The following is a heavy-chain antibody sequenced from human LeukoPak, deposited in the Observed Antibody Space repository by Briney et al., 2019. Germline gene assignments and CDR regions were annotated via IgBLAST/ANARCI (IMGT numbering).Heavy chain of an antibody. J-gene: IGHJ5*02. Sequence: ASVKVSCKASGYSFTTYYIHWVRQDPGRAPEWMGWINPNGGGTKYAQNFQGRVTMTRDTSITTVYMELSSLTFDDTAVYYCARDLRQQLILGWLDPWGQGTLVTVSS. D-gene: IGHD3/OR15-3a*01. V-gene: IGHV1-2*02. CDR3: ARDLRQQLILGWLDP. CDR1: GYSFTTYY. CDR2: INPNGGGT.